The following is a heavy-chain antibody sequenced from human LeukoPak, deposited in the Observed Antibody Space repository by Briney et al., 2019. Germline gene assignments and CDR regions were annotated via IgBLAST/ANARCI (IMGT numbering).Heavy chain of an antibody. V-gene: IGHV3-74*01. J-gene: IGHJ4*02. CDR1: GFTFSSYW. D-gene: IGHD5-18*01. CDR3: ARKLNVDTAMVSQGY. Sequence: GGSLRLSCAASGFTFSSYWMHCVRQAPGKGLVWVSRINSDGSSTSYADSVKGRFTISRDNAKNTLYLQMNSLRAEDTAVYYCARKLNVDTAMVSQGYWGQGTLVTVSS. CDR2: INSDGSST.